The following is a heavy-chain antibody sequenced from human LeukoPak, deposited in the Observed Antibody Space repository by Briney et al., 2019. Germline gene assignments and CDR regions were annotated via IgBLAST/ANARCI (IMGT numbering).Heavy chain of an antibody. CDR3: ARAYSSSWYWNWFDP. D-gene: IGHD6-13*01. CDR2: IYHSGNT. Sequence: SETLSLTCTVSGYSISSGYYWGWIRQAPGKGLEWIGNIYHSGNTYYNPSLKSRVTVSMDTSKNQFSLKVNSVTAADTAFYYCARAYSSSWYWNWFDPWGQGTLVTVSS. J-gene: IGHJ5*02. CDR1: GYSISSGYY. V-gene: IGHV4-38-2*02.